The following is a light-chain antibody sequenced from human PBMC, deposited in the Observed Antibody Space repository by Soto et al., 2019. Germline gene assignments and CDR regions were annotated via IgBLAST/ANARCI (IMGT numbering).Light chain of an antibody. Sequence: DIQLTQSPSFLSASVGDRVTITCRASQGIGSYLAWYQQKSGKAPKLLMYAASTLQSGVPSRFSGSGSGTEFTLTINSLQPEDFATYYCQQINSYPRTFGGGTKVEIK. CDR3: QQINSYPRT. CDR2: AAS. J-gene: IGKJ4*01. V-gene: IGKV1-9*01. CDR1: QGIGSY.